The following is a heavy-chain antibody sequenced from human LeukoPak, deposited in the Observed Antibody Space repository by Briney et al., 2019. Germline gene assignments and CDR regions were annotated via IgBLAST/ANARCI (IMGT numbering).Heavy chain of an antibody. Sequence: SETLSLTCTVSGGSISSSSYYWGWIRQPPGKGLEWIGSIYYSGSTNYNPTLKSRVTMAVDTSKNQFSLKLSSVTAADTAVYYCARDRCSSTSCYEVLWGQGTLVTVSS. CDR3: ARDRCSSTSCYEVL. V-gene: IGHV4-39*07. J-gene: IGHJ4*02. CDR2: IYYSGST. D-gene: IGHD2-2*01. CDR1: GGSISSSSYY.